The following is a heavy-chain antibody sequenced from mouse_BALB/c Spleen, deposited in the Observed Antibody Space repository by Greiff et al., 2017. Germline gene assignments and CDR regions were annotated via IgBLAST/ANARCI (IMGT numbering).Heavy chain of an antibody. V-gene: IGHV5-6-5*01. CDR3: ARGDGNFAWFAY. Sequence: EVKLVESGGGLVKPGGSLKLSCAASGFTFSSYAMSWVRQTPEKTLEWVASISSGGSTYYPDSVKGRFTISRDNARNILYLQMSSLRSEDTAMYYCARGDGNFAWFAYWGQGTLVTVSA. J-gene: IGHJ3*01. CDR1: GFTFSSYA. CDR2: ISSGGST. D-gene: IGHD2-1*01.